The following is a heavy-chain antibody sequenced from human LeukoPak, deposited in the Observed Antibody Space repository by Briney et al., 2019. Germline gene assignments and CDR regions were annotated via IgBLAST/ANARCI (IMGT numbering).Heavy chain of an antibody. CDR1: GFTVSSNY. D-gene: IGHD5-18*01. J-gene: IGHJ4*02. CDR3: ASLSRLRLWLPLDY. CDR2: IYSGGST. Sequence: GGSLRLSCAASGFTVSSNYMSWVRQAPGKGLEWVSVIYSGGSTYYADSVKGRFTISRDNSKNTLYLQMNSLRAEDTAVYYCASLSRLRLWLPLDYWGQGTLVTVSS. V-gene: IGHV3-53*01.